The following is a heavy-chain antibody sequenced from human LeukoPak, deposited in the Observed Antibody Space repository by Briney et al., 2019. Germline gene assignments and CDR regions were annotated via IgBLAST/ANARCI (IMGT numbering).Heavy chain of an antibody. V-gene: IGHV4-34*01. Sequence: SETLSLTCTVSGGSISSYYWSWIRQPPGKGLEWIGEINDSGTTNYNPSLKSRVTISVDTSKNQFSLKLSSVTAADTAVYYCARDHRNYDILTGYYTPNWFDPWGQGTLVTVSS. CDR2: INDSGTT. CDR1: GGSISSYY. D-gene: IGHD3-9*01. CDR3: ARDHRNYDILTGYYTPNWFDP. J-gene: IGHJ5*02.